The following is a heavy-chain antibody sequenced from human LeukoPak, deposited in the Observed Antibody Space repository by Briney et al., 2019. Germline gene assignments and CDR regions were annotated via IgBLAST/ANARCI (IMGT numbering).Heavy chain of an antibody. V-gene: IGHV4-4*07. D-gene: IGHD2-15*01. CDR1: GGSISSYY. J-gene: IGHJ4*02. Sequence: SETLSLTCTVSGGSISSYYWSWIRQPAGKGLEWIGRMYTSGSTNYNPSLKSRVTMSVDTSKNQFSLKLSSVTAADTAVYYCAREAICSGGSCYPAFDYWGQGTLVTVSS. CDR3: AREAICSGGSCYPAFDY. CDR2: MYTSGST.